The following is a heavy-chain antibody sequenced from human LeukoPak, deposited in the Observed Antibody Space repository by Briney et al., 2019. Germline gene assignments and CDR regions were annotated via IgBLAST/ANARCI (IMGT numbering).Heavy chain of an antibody. D-gene: IGHD4-17*01. V-gene: IGHV3-23*01. Sequence: GGSLRLSCAASGFTFGSYAMSWVRQAPGKGLEWVSSISGFTTYYADSVKGRFTISRDNSKNTVYLQMNSLRAEDTAVYYCATDLTVTTIGYFDYWGQGTLVTVSS. CDR1: GFTFGSYA. CDR2: ISGFTT. CDR3: ATDLTVTTIGYFDY. J-gene: IGHJ4*02.